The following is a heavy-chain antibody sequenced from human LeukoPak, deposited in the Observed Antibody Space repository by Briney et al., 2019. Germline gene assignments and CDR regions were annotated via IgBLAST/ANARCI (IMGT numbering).Heavy chain of an antibody. CDR3: ARLLSGMDV. CDR1: GGSISSHY. CDR2: IYYSGST. J-gene: IGHJ6*03. V-gene: IGHV4-59*11. D-gene: IGHD2-8*02. Sequence: SETLSLTSTVSGGSISSHYWSWIRQPPGKGLEWIGYIYYSGSTNYNPSLKSRVTISVDTSKNQFSLKLSSVTAADTAVYYCARLLSGMDVWGKGTTVTVSS.